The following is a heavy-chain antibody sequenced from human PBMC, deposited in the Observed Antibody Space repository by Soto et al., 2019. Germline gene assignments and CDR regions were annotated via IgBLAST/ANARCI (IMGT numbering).Heavy chain of an antibody. CDR3: ARHENDYADNPPGY. J-gene: IGHJ4*02. V-gene: IGHV4-39*01. Sequence: PSETLSLTCTVSGASISSSNYYWGWIRQPPGKGLEWIGSVSYSGSTYYNPSLKSRVTISVDTSKNQFSLKLSSLTAADTAVYYCARHENDYADNPPGYWGQGTLVTVSS. D-gene: IGHD4-17*01. CDR1: GASISSSNYY. CDR2: VSYSGST.